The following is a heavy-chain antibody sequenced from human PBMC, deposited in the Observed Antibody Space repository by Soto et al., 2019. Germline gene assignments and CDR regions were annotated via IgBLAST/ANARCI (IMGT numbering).Heavy chain of an antibody. Sequence: SETLSLTCTVSGGSISSYYWSWIRQPAGKGLEWIGRIYTSGSTNYNPSLKSRVTMSVDTSKNQFSLKLSSVTAADTAVYFWARDFLRGGVPAAMGWFDPWGQGTLVTVSS. CDR1: GGSISSYY. J-gene: IGHJ5*02. CDR3: ARDFLRGGVPAAMGWFDP. CDR2: IYTSGST. V-gene: IGHV4-4*07. D-gene: IGHD2-2*01.